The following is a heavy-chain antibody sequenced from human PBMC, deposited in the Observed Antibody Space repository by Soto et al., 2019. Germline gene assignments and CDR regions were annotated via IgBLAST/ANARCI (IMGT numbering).Heavy chain of an antibody. Sequence: PGGSLRLSCAASGFTFSSYGMHWVRQAPGKGLEWVAVISYDGSNKYYADSVKGRFTISRDNSKNTLYLQMNSLRAEDTAVYYCAKDGRRACIAAAGNFDYWGQGTLVTVSS. CDR1: GFTFSSYG. CDR2: ISYDGSNK. D-gene: IGHD6-13*01. J-gene: IGHJ4*02. CDR3: AKDGRRACIAAAGNFDY. V-gene: IGHV3-30*18.